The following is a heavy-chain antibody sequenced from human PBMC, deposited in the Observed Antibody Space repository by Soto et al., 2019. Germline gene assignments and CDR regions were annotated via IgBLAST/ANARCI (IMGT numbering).Heavy chain of an antibody. J-gene: IGHJ4*02. V-gene: IGHV1-18*01. Sequence: ASVKVSCKASGYSFSSFGISWVRQAPGQGLDGVGGVTVPSGDPGSEQIFQGRVTVTRVTSTSTAYLEVGSLRSDDTAVYYCAGTCRSGGSCDREYWGEGPMVTVSS. CDR3: AGTCRSGGSCDREY. CDR1: GYSFSSFG. D-gene: IGHD2-15*01. CDR2: VTVPSGDP.